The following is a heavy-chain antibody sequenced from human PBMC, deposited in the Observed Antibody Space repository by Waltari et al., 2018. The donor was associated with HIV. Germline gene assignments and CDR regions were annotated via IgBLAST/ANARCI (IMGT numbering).Heavy chain of an antibody. Sequence: SLTCTVSGGSISSSSYYWGWIRQPPGKGLEWIGSIYYSGSTYYNSSLKSRVTISVDTSKNQFSLKLSSVTAADTAVYFCATIWARRLVVVVRGGWFDPWGQGTLVTVSS. V-gene: IGHV4-39*01. CDR2: IYYSGST. CDR3: ATIWARRLVVVVRGGWFDP. D-gene: IGHD3-22*01. CDR1: GGSISSSSYY. J-gene: IGHJ5*02.